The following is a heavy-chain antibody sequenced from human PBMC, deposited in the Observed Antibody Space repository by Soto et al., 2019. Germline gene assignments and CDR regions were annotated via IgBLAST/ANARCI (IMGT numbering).Heavy chain of an antibody. CDR2: INAYNGDT. D-gene: IGHD6-19*01. CDR1: GYSFTSYG. CDR3: ASRGRGWQTRDDY. J-gene: IGHJ4*02. V-gene: IGHV1-18*01. Sequence: QDQLVQSGAEVKKPGASVKVSCKASGYSFTSYGISWVRQAPGQGLEWMGWINAYNGDTNYPQKVQGRVTMTTDTSTSTAYMELRSLRSDDTAVYYCASRGRGWQTRDDYWGQGTLVTVSS.